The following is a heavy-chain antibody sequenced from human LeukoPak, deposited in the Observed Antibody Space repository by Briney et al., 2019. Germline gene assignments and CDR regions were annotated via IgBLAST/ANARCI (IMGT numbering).Heavy chain of an antibody. D-gene: IGHD2/OR15-2a*01. Sequence: SGGSLRLSCAASGFTFSNYWMHWVRQAPGKGLVWVSRINPDGGRISYADSVQGRFTISRDNAKNTVYLQMNSLRAEDTAVYYCARDLGKGTTTSGPNWFDPWGQGTLVTVSS. J-gene: IGHJ5*02. CDR1: GFTFSNYW. CDR3: ARDLGKGTTTSGPNWFDP. V-gene: IGHV3-74*01. CDR2: INPDGGRI.